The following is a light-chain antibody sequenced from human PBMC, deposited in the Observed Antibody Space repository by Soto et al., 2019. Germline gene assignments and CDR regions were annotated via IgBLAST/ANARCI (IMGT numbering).Light chain of an antibody. CDR3: QSYDSSLICWKV. J-gene: IGLJ2*01. V-gene: IGLV1-40*01. CDR2: GNS. CDR1: SSNIGAGYD. Sequence: QSVLTQPPSVSGAPGQRVTISCTGSSSNIGAGYDVHWYQQLPRTAPKLLIYGNSNRPSGVPDRFSGSKSGTSASLAITGLQAEDEADYYFQSYDSSLICWKVFGGGTNVTVL.